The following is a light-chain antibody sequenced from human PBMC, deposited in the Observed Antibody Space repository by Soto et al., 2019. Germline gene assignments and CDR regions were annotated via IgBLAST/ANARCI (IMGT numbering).Light chain of an antibody. CDR1: SSNIGAGYD. J-gene: IGLJ3*02. CDR2: GNS. V-gene: IGLV1-40*01. CDR3: QSYDSSLSGWV. Sequence: QPVLTQPPSVSGAPGQRATISCTGSSSNIGAGYDVHWYQQLPGTAPKLLIYGNSNRPSGVPDRFSGSKSGTSASLAITGLQAEDEADYYCQSYDSSLSGWVFGGGTKLTVL.